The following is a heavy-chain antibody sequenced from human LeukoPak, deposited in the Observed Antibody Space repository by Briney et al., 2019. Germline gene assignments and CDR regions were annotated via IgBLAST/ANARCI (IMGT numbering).Heavy chain of an antibody. V-gene: IGHV3-23*01. Sequence: PGGSLRLSCAASGFTFSSYAMSWVRQAPGKGLGWVSAISGTVGRTYYADSVKGRFTISRDNSKNTLYLQMNSLRAEDTAVYYCAKDRGSIAVAGIDYWGQRTLVTVSS. CDR1: GFTFSSYA. CDR2: ISGTVGRT. CDR3: AKDRGSIAVAGIDY. D-gene: IGHD6-19*01. J-gene: IGHJ4*02.